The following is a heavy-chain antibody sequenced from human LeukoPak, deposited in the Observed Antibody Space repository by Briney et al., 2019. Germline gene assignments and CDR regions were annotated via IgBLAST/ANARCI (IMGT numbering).Heavy chain of an antibody. J-gene: IGHJ4*02. D-gene: IGHD6-13*01. V-gene: IGHV3-23*01. CDR2: ISASGGET. Sequence: GGSLRLSCVVSGLTFSSYSMTWVRQAPGKGLEWVSGISASGGETWYPDSVKGRFTISRDNSKNTLFLQMNSLRVEDTAIYYCAKDAAGPEYWGQGTLVTVCS. CDR3: AKDAAGPEY. CDR1: GLTFSSYS.